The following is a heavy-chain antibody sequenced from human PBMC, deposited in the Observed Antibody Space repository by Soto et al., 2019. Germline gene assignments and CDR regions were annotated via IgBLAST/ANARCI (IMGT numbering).Heavy chain of an antibody. J-gene: IGHJ4*02. CDR1: LVASVKYC. CDR2: IKSRAGGGST. V-gene: IGHV3-15*01. Sequence: VSCASALVASVKYCISWGLQGPVNGREWVGRIKSRAGGGSTDYAAPVKGRFTISRDDSKNTLYPQMNSLKTEETAVYYCTLSAVGTNGALEEYCCKGILVNVS. D-gene: IGHD1-26*01. CDR3: TLSAVGTNGALEEY.